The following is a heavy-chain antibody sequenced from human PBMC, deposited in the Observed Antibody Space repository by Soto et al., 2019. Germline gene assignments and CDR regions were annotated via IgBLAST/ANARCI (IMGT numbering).Heavy chain of an antibody. D-gene: IGHD3-16*01. Sequence: SVKVSCKASGGTFSNYANNWVRQAPGQGLEWMGGIIPFFGTAKNAQKFQGRVTITADESTSTANMELSSLISEDTAVYYCARGETYLGVWGQGTTVTVSS. V-gene: IGHV1-69*13. CDR3: ARGETYLGV. CDR1: GGTFSNYA. CDR2: IIPFFGTA. J-gene: IGHJ6*02.